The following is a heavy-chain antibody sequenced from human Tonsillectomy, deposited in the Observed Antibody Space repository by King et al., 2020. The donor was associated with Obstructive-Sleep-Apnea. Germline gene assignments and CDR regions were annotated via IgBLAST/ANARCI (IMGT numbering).Heavy chain of an antibody. Sequence: QLVQSGGGLVKPGGSLRLSCAASGFTFSDYYMSWIRQAPGKGLEWVSYISSSGSTIYYADSVKGRFTISRDNANNSLYLQMNSLRAEDTAVYYCARYGMTTVTKTTPHSYFDLWGRGTLVTVSS. CDR2: ISSSGSTI. J-gene: IGHJ2*01. V-gene: IGHV3-11*01. D-gene: IGHD4-17*01. CDR3: ARYGMTTVTKTTPHSYFDL. CDR1: GFTFSDYY.